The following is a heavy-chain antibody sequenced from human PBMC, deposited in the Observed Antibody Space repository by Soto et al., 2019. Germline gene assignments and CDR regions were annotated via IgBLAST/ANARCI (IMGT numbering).Heavy chain of an antibody. V-gene: IGHV3-30*03. Sequence: QVQLVESGGGVVQPGRSLRLSCAASGFTFSTYVMHWVRQAPGKGPEWVAGISFDGRSKDYADTVKGRFTISRDNSKNSLYLQMNNLRTEDTAVYHCASPATGDYYASGRAYHYFGVDVGGQGTTVTVSS. D-gene: IGHD3-10*01. J-gene: IGHJ6*01. CDR2: ISFDGRSK. CDR3: ASPATGDYYASGRAYHYFGVDV. CDR1: GFTFSTYV.